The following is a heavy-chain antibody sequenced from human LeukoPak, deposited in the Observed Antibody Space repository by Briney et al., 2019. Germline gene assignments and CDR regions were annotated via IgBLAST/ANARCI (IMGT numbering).Heavy chain of an antibody. Sequence: PSETLSLTCTVSVRSISTYYWRWIPQPPGKGLEWIAYIYNSGSTNSNPPLKSRVTISVDTSKNQFSLRLSSVTAADTAVYYCARIYYDSGAYYRRAFDIWGQGTMVSVSS. CDR2: IYNSGST. CDR1: VRSISTYY. CDR3: ARIYYDSGAYYRRAFDI. D-gene: IGHD3-22*01. V-gene: IGHV4-59*01. J-gene: IGHJ3*02.